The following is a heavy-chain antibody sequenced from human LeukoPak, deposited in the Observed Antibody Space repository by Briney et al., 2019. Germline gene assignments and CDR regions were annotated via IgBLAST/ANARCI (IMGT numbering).Heavy chain of an antibody. V-gene: IGHV3-7*01. Sequence: GGSLRLSCAASGFTFSSYWMHWVRQAPGKGLEWVGNIKQDGSEQYYVDSMRGRFTISRDNAKNSLYLQMSSLRAEDTAVYYCARSTAGLDYWGQGTLVTVSS. D-gene: IGHD1-1*01. J-gene: IGHJ4*02. CDR2: IKQDGSEQ. CDR3: ARSTAGLDY. CDR1: GFTFSSYW.